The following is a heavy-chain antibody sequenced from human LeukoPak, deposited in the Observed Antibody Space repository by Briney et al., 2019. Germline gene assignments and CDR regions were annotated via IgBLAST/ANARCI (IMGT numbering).Heavy chain of an antibody. J-gene: IGHJ4*02. D-gene: IGHD6-19*01. Sequence: GASVKVSCKASGYTFSSYYIHWVRQAPGQGLEWMGTINPGRDSTSYAQKFQGRVIMTRDTSTSTVDMDLSSLRSDDTAVYYCARDVGSGTYMFDCWGQGTLVTVSS. CDR3: ARDVGSGTYMFDC. CDR1: GYTFSSYY. CDR2: INPGRDST. V-gene: IGHV1-46*01.